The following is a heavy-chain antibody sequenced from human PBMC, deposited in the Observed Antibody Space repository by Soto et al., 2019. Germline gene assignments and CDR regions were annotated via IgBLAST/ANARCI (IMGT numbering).Heavy chain of an antibody. CDR2: IYPGDSDT. CDR3: ARLYRVDTAMVGNWFDP. V-gene: IGHV5-51*01. D-gene: IGHD5-18*01. J-gene: IGHJ5*02. CDR1: GYSFTSYW. Sequence: PGESLKISCKGSGYSFTSYWIGWVRQMPGKGLEWMGIIYPGDSDTRYSPSFQGQVTISADKSISTAYLQWSSLKASDTAMYYCARLYRVDTAMVGNWFDPWGQGTLVTVSS.